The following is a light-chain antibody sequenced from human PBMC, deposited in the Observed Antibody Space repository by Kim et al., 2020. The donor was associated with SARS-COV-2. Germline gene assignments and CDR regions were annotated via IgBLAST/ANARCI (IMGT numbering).Light chain of an antibody. CDR2: KAS. CDR3: QRYNSDPWT. V-gene: IGKV1-5*03. J-gene: IGKJ1*01. Sequence: ESVGDIVTITCRASQSIGDWLAWYQQKPGRAPKLLIHKASSLEPGVSSRFSGSGSETEFTLTITSLRPDDFAVYYCQRYNSDPWTFGQGTKVDIK. CDR1: QSIGDW.